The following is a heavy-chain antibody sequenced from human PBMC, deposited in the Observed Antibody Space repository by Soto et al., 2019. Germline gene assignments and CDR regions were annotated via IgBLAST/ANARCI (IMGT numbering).Heavy chain of an antibody. Sequence: QVQLVESGGGVVQPGRSLRLSCAASGFTFSSYAMHWVRQAPGKGLEWVAVISYDGSNKYYADSVKGRFTISRDNSKNTLYLQMNSLRAEDTAVYYRARSFGIAVAGTDFDYWGQGTLVTVSS. CDR2: ISYDGSNK. V-gene: IGHV3-30-3*01. D-gene: IGHD6-19*01. J-gene: IGHJ4*02. CDR1: GFTFSSYA. CDR3: ARSFGIAVAGTDFDY.